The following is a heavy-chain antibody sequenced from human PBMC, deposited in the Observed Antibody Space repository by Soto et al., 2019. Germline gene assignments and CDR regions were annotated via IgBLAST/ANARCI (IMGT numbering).Heavy chain of an antibody. D-gene: IGHD3-10*01. CDR3: AKCLSYGSGSSYFDY. CDR2: ISGSGGST. CDR1: GFTFSSYA. V-gene: IGHV3-23*01. Sequence: GGSLRLSCAASGFTFSSYAMSWVSQAPGKGLEWVSAISGSGGSTYYADSVKGRFTISRDNSKNTLYLQMNSLRAEDTAVYYCAKCLSYGSGSSYFDYWGQGTLVTGSS. J-gene: IGHJ4*02.